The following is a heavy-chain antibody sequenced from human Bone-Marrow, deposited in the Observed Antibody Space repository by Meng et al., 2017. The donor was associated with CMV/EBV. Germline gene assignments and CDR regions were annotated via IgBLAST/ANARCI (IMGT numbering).Heavy chain of an antibody. CDR2: IYYSGIT. D-gene: IGHD3-16*01. CDR3: ARDRGELLVDY. CDR1: GGSINSYY. V-gene: IGHV4-59*01. Sequence: SETLSLTCTVSGGSINSYYWSWIRQPPGKGLEWIGYIYYSGITNYNPSLKSRVTISIDTSKNQFSLKLSSVTAADTAVYYCARDRGELLVDYWGQGPLVTVSS. J-gene: IGHJ4*02.